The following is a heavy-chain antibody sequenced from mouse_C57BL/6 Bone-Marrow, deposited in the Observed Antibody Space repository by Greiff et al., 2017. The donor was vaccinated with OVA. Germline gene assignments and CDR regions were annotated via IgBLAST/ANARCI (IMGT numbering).Heavy chain of an antibody. Sequence: EVKLQESEGGLVQPGSSIKLSCTASGFTFSDYYMAWVRQVPEKGLEWVANINYDGSSTYYLDSLKSRFIISRDNEKNILYLQMSSLKSEDTATYYCARGDYSNWYFDVWGTGTTVTVSS. CDR3: ARGDYSNWYFDV. D-gene: IGHD2-5*01. CDR1: GFTFSDYY. J-gene: IGHJ1*03. CDR2: INYDGSST. V-gene: IGHV5-16*01.